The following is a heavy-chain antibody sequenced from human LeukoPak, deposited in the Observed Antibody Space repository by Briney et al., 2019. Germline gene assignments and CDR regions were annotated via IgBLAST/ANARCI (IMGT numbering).Heavy chain of an antibody. CDR2: FMSGGTT. V-gene: IGHV3-53*01. CDR3: ARDPGWGSSTGYFDL. J-gene: IGHJ2*01. D-gene: IGHD7-27*01. Sequence: PGGSLRLSCAASGFTVSSNYMNWVRQAPGKGLEWVSLFMSGGTTNYADSVKGRFTISRDNSKNTLYLQMNSLRAEDTAVYYCARDPGWGSSTGYFDLWGRGTLVTVSS. CDR1: GFTVSSNY.